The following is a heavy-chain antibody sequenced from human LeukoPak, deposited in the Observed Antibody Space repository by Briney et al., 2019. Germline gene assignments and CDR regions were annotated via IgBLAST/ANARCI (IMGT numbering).Heavy chain of an antibody. CDR1: GFTFSSYW. V-gene: IGHV3-74*03. D-gene: IGHD3-10*01. Sequence: GGSLRLSCAASGFTFSSYWMHWVRQAPGKGLMWVSRINSDGSSITYADSVKGRFTISRDNAKNTLYLQMNSLRAEDTAVYYCAKLSTFGDLSRVRFDPWGQGTLVTVSS. CDR3: AKLSTFGDLSRVRFDP. CDR2: INSDGSSI. J-gene: IGHJ5*02.